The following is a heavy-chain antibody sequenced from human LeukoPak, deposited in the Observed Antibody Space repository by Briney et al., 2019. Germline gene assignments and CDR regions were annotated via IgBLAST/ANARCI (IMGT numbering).Heavy chain of an antibody. Sequence: SETLSLTCAVYGGSFSGYYWSWIRQPPGKGLEWIGEINHSGSTNYNPSLKSQVTISVDTSKNQFSLKLSSVTAADTAVYYCARGLRRAASASGAFDPWGQGTLVTVS. V-gene: IGHV4-34*01. CDR2: INHSGST. CDR1: GGSFSGYY. J-gene: IGHJ5*02. D-gene: IGHD2-15*01. CDR3: ARGLRRAASASGAFDP.